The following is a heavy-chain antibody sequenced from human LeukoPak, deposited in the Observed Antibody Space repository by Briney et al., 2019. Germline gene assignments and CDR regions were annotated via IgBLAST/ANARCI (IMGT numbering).Heavy chain of an antibody. D-gene: IGHD4-11*01. V-gene: IGHV1-2*06. Sequence: APVKVSCKASGYTFTGYYMHWVRQAPGQGLEWMGRINPNSGDTNYAQKFQGRVTMTRDTSISTAYLELSRLRGDDTAVYYCVPSSTDPYFDYWGQGTLVTVSS. CDR2: INPNSGDT. CDR1: GYTFTGYY. J-gene: IGHJ4*02. CDR3: VPSSTDPYFDY.